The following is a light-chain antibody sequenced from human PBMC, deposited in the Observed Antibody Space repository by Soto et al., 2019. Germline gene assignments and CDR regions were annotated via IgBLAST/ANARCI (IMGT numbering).Light chain of an antibody. Sequence: EIVLTQSPATLYLSPGERATLSCRTSQSVSSYFAWYQQKPGRAPRLLIYDASNRATGIPARFIGSGSGTDCTLTISSLEPEEFAVYYCQQRSNWPITFGQGTRLEIK. CDR2: DAS. J-gene: IGKJ5*01. V-gene: IGKV3-11*01. CDR1: QSVSSY. CDR3: QQRSNWPIT.